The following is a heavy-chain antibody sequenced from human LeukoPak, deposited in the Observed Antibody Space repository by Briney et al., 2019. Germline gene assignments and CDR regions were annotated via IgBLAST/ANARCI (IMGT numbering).Heavy chain of an antibody. CDR3: ARDKSLADPYFFDY. V-gene: IGHV1-2*02. Sequence: ASVKVSCKASGYTFTGYYIHWARQAPGQGLEWMGWINPNSGGANYAQKFQGRVTMTRDTSISAAYMDLHSLRSDDTAVYFCARDKSLADPYFFDYWGQGTLVTVSS. CDR1: GYTFTGYY. J-gene: IGHJ4*02. CDR2: INPNSGGA.